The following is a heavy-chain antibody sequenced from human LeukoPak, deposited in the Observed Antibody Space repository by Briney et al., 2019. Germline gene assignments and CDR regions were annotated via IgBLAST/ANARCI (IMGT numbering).Heavy chain of an antibody. V-gene: IGHV3-48*04. CDR3: ARMWGSSWSYFDY. J-gene: IGHJ4*02. CDR1: GFTFSSYG. D-gene: IGHD6-13*01. Sequence: GGSLRLSCAASGFTFSSYGMHWVRQAPGKGLEWVSYISRGSTTIYYADSVKGRFTISRDNAKNSLYLQMNSLRAEDTAVYFCARMWGSSWSYFDYWGQGTLVTVSS. CDR2: ISRGSTTI.